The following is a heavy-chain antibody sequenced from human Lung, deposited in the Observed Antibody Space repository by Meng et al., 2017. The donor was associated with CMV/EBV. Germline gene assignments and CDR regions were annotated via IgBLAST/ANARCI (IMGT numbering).Heavy chain of an antibody. CDR2: ISFDASNK. J-gene: IGHJ4*02. D-gene: IGHD1-26*01. CDR3: ARDAVVGPTSRSGIGYFDQ. Sequence: SCAASGFSISPYAMQWVRQAPGKGLEWVAVISFDASNKRYADSVKGRFAIPRDNSKDTLYLEMNSLRTEDTAVYYCARDAVVGPTSRSGIGYFDQWXQGTLVTVSS. V-gene: IGHV3-30*01. CDR1: GFSISPYA.